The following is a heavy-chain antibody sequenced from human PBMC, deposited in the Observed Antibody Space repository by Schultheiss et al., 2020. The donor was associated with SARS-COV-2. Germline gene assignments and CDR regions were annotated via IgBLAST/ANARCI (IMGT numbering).Heavy chain of an antibody. CDR3: ARVNQGDREHYYYYGMDV. V-gene: IGHV1-2*04. J-gene: IGHJ6*02. CDR2: INPNSGGT. CDR1: GYTFTSYG. D-gene: IGHD2-21*02. Sequence: GESLKISCKASGYTFTSYGISWVRQAPGQGLEWMGWINPNSGGTNYVQKFQGWVTMTRDTSISTAYMELSRLRSDDTAVYYCARVNQGDREHYYYYGMDVWGQGTTVTVSS.